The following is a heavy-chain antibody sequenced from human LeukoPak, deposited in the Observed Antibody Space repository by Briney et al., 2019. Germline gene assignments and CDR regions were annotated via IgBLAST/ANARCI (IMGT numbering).Heavy chain of an antibody. CDR2: INSVGSST. CDR1: GFTFSSYW. D-gene: IGHD2-2*01. V-gene: IGHV3-74*01. CDR3: ARGVGYCSSTSCYWWFDP. J-gene: IGHJ5*02. Sequence: GGSLRLSCAASGFTFSSYWMHWVRQAPGKGLVWVSGINSVGSSTSYAHSVKGRFTISRDNAKTTLYLKMNSLGAEDTAVYYCARGVGYCSSTSCYWWFDPWGQGTLVTVSS.